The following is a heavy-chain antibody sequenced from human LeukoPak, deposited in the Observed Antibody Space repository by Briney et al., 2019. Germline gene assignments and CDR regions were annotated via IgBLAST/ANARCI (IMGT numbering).Heavy chain of an antibody. J-gene: IGHJ3*02. CDR1: GYSISSGYY. CDR3: ARGYSSGWYGAFDI. CDR2: IYTSGST. D-gene: IGHD6-19*01. V-gene: IGHV4-4*07. Sequence: SETLSLTCTVSGYSISSGYYWGWIRQPAGKGLEWIGRIYTSGSTNYNPSLKSRVTMSVDTSKNQFSLKLSSVTAADTAVYYCARGYSSGWYGAFDIWGQGTMVTVSS.